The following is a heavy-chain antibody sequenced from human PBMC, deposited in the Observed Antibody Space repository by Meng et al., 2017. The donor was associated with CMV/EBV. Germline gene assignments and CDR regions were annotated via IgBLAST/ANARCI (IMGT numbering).Heavy chain of an antibody. CDR3: ARGIYCSSTSCYSDYFDY. CDR2: IYYSGST. CDR1: GGSISSYY. Sequence: SETLSLTCTVSGGSISSYYWSWIRQPPGKGLEWIGYIYYSGSTNYNPSLKSRVTISVDTSKNQFSLKLSSVTAADTAVYYCARGIYCSSTSCYSDYFDYRGRGTLVTVSS. V-gene: IGHV4-59*01. J-gene: IGHJ4*02. D-gene: IGHD2-2*01.